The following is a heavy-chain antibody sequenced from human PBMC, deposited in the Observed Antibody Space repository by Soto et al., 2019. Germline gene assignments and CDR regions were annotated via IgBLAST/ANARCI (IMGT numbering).Heavy chain of an antibody. Sequence: GGSLRLSCAGSGFTFGDSYMSWIRQAPGKGLEWLSYISPGSRYPAYADPVKGRFTISRDNAKRSLYLQMMSLTAEDTAIYYCVRGGGGGLFDPWGQGTMVTVSS. CDR3: VRGGGGGLFDP. CDR2: ISPGSRYP. V-gene: IGHV3-11*06. J-gene: IGHJ5*02. CDR1: GFTFGDSY. D-gene: IGHD2-15*01.